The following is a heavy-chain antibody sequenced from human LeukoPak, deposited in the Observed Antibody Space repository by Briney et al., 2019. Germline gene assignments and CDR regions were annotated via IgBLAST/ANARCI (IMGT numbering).Heavy chain of an antibody. V-gene: IGHV3-21*01. CDR2: ISSSSSYI. CDR3: ARVTGPASYYCYGMDV. J-gene: IGHJ6*02. CDR1: GFTFSSYS. Sequence: GGSLRLSCAASGFTFSSYSMNWVRQAPGKGLEWVSSISSSSSYIYYADSVKGRFTISRDNAKNSLYLQMNSLRAEDTAVYYCARVTGPASYYCYGMDVWGQGTTVTVSS.